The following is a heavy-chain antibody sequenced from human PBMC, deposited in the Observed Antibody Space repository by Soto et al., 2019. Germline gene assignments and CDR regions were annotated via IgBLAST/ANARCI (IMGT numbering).Heavy chain of an antibody. CDR2: ISYDGSNK. V-gene: IGHV3-30-3*01. CDR3: ARPLWRDDYNWGYFDL. CDR1: GFTFSSYA. D-gene: IGHD4-4*01. Sequence: QVQLVESGGGVVQPGRSLRLSCAASGFTFSSYAMHWVRQVPGKGLEWVAVISYDGSNKYYADSVKGRFTISRDNSKNXLYRQMNRLRAEDTAVYYCARPLWRDDYNWGYFDLWGRGTLVTVSS. J-gene: IGHJ2*01.